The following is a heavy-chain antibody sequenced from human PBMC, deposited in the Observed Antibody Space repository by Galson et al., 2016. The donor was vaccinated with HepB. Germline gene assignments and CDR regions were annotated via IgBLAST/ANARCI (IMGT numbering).Heavy chain of an antibody. CDR1: GYIFTTYD. CDR2: ISAGSGNT. J-gene: IGHJ6*02. D-gene: IGHD3-16*02. V-gene: IGHV1-3*01. CDR3: ARDLIGNLDV. Sequence: SVKVSCKASGYIFTTYDMHWVRQSPGQRPEWMGWISAGSGNTKYPQNFQDRVTITRDTSERTHYMELSSLTSEDTAVYYCARDLIGNLDVWGQGTTVTASS.